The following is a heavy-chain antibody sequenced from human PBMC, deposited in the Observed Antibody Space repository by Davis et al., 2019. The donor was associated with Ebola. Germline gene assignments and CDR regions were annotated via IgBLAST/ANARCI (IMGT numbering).Heavy chain of an antibody. Sequence: GGSLRLSCAASGFTFSSYSMNWVRQAPGKGLEWVSSISSSSSYIYYADSAKGRFTISRDNAKNSLYLQMNSLRREDTAVYYCAKDWRYDSRLRKSYYYGMDVWGQGTTVTVSS. J-gene: IGHJ6*02. V-gene: IGHV3-21*01. CDR1: GFTFSSYS. CDR2: ISSSSSYI. D-gene: IGHD3-22*01. CDR3: AKDWRYDSRLRKSYYYGMDV.